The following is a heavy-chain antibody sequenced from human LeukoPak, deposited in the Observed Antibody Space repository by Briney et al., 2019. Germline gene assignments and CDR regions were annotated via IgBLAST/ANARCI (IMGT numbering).Heavy chain of an antibody. CDR1: GFTFSDYY. V-gene: IGHV3-7*05. CDR2: IKYDGSEK. D-gene: IGHD2-21*01. J-gene: IGHJ4*02. Sequence: GGSLRLSCAASGFTFSDYYMDWVRQAPGKGLEWVANIKYDGSEKYYVDSVRGRFTISRDNTKNSLYLQMSSLRGDDTAVYYCVRDCGFHTFDYWGQGTLVTVSS. CDR3: VRDCGFHTFDY.